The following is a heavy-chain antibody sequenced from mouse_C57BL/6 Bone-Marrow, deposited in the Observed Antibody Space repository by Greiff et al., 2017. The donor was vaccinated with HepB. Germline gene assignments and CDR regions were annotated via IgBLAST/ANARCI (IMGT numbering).Heavy chain of an antibody. D-gene: IGHD1-1*01. Sequence: EVMLVESGGGLVKPGGSLKLSCAASGFTFSSYGMSWVRQTPDKRLEWVATISSGGSYTYYPDSVKGRFTISRDNAKNTLYLQMSSLKSEDTAMYYCAGGHYYGSSYEGFAYWGQGTLVTVSA. CDR1: GFTFSSYG. J-gene: IGHJ3*01. CDR2: ISSGGSYT. CDR3: AGGHYYGSSYEGFAY. V-gene: IGHV5-6*03.